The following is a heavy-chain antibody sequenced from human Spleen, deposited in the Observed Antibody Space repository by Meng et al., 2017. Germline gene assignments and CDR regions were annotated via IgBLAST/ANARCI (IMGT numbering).Heavy chain of an antibody. J-gene: IGHJ4*02. D-gene: IGHD5-12*01. Sequence: GQLRRRAAGLLDSSATLSLTCVVAGGSFSDYYWSWIRQPPGKGLEWIGYIYYSGSTNYNPSLKSRVTVLADTSKNHFSLWLSSVTAADTAVYYCATSFSGYAFDYWGQGALVTVSS. CDR1: GGSFSDYY. CDR3: ATSFSGYAFDY. V-gene: IGHV4-34*11. CDR2: IYYSGST.